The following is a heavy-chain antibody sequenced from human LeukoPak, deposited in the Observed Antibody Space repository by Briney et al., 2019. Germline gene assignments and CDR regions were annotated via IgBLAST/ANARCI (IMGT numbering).Heavy chain of an antibody. CDR2: INHSGST. V-gene: IGHV4-34*01. Sequence: SETLSLTCAVYGGSFSGYYWSWIRQPPGKGLEWIGEINHSGSTNYNPSLKSRVTISVDTSKNQFSLKLSSVTAADTAVYYCARATSRHYYYYMDVWGKGTTVTVSS. J-gene: IGHJ6*03. CDR3: ARATSRHYYYYMDV. CDR1: GGSFSGYY.